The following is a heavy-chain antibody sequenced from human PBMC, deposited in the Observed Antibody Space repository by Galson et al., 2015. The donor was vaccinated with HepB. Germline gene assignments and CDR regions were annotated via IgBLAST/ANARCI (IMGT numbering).Heavy chain of an antibody. CDR1: GYTFTTYA. V-gene: IGHV1-3*01. CDR2: INPGNANT. CDR3: ARVPLRYYGSFDP. D-gene: IGHD3-3*01. J-gene: IGHJ5*02. Sequence: SVKVSCKASGYTFTTYAVHWVRQAPGQRLEWMGWINPGNANTKYSQKFQGRVTITSDTSASTVYMELSSLRSEDTAVYYCARVPLRYYGSFDPWGQGTLVSVSS.